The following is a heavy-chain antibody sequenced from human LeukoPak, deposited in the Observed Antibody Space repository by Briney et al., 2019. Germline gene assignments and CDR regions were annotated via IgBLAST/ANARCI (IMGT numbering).Heavy chain of an antibody. CDR3: ARHPDY. CDR2: IYYSGST. CDR1: GGSNSSYY. J-gene: IGHJ4*02. Sequence: SETLTLTCTVSGGSNSSYYWSWIRQPPGKGLEWIGYIYYSGSTNYNPSLKSRVTISVDTSKNQFSLKLSSVTAADTAVYYCARHPDYWGQGTLVTVSS. V-gene: IGHV4-59*08.